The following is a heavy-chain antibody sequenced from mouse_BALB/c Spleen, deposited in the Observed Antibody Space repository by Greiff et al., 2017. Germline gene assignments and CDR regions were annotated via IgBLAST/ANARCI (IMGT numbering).Heavy chain of an antibody. CDR3: TRGDDYSYAMDY. D-gene: IGHD2-4*01. Sequence: EVQVVESGGGLVKPGGSLKLSCAASGFTFSSYTMSWVRQTPEKRLEWVATISSGGSYTYYPDSVKGRCTISRDNAKNTLYLQMSSLKSEDTAMYYCTRGDDYSYAMDYWGQGTSVTVSS. CDR1: GFTFSSYT. CDR2: ISSGGSYT. J-gene: IGHJ4*01. V-gene: IGHV5-6-4*01.